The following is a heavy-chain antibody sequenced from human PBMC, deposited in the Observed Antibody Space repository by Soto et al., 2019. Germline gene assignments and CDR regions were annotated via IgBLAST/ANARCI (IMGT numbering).Heavy chain of an antibody. J-gene: IGHJ4*01. CDR1: VFSVSNTGVG. Sequence: QITLKESGPTLVKPTQTLTMTCSVSVFSVSNTGVGVGWIRQPPGKALEWVALIYWDDDDRYSPSLRNRLTITKDTSKNLVVLTMTHMDPMDTATYSCARQHSRGRYFGYWGQGILVTVSS. CDR2: IYWDDDD. V-gene: IGHV2-5*02. CDR3: ARQHSRGRYFGY. D-gene: IGHD2-15*01.